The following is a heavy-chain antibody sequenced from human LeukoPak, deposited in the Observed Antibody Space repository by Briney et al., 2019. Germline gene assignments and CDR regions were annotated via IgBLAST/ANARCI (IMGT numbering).Heavy chain of an antibody. CDR2: IWYDGSNK. Sequence: GGSLRLSCAASGFSFSAYGMHWVRQAPGKGLEWVAFIWYDGSNKYYTDSVKGRFTISRDNSKNTLYLQMNSLRAENTAVYYCAGDRATSYFDYWGQGALVTISS. D-gene: IGHD1-26*01. CDR1: GFSFSAYG. CDR3: AGDRATSYFDY. J-gene: IGHJ4*02. V-gene: IGHV3-33*01.